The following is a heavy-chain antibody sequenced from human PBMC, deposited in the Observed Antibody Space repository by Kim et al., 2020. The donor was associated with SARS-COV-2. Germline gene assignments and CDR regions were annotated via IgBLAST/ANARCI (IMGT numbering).Heavy chain of an antibody. D-gene: IGHD6-6*01. V-gene: IGHV4-59*01. CDR3: ARRSSSENYYYYGMDV. J-gene: IGHJ6*02. Sequence: SLRSRVTISVDTSKNQFSLKLSSVTAADTAVYYCARRSSSENYYYYGMDVWGQGTTVTVSS.